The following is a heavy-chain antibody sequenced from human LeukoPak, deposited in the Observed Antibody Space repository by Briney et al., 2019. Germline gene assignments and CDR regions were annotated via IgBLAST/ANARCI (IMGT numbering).Heavy chain of an antibody. V-gene: IGHV3-30*02. J-gene: IGHJ3*02. CDR3: AKDISTSGGAFDI. CDR1: GFTFSSYG. D-gene: IGHD3-10*01. Sequence: PGGSLRLSWAASGFTFSSYGMHWVRQAPGKGLEWVAFIRYDGSNKYYADSVKGRFTISRDNSKNTLYLQMNSLRAEDTAVYYCAKDISTSGGAFDIWGQGTMVTVSS. CDR2: IRYDGSNK.